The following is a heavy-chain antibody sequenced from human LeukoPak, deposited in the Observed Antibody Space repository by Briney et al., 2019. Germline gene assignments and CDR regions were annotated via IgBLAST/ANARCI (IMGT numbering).Heavy chain of an antibody. CDR2: IKSKTDGASI. CDR3: TTEVDCSGGSCYSAEYFQH. D-gene: IGHD2-15*01. V-gene: IGHV3-15*07. CDR1: GLIFKDAW. Sequence: GGSLRLSCAASGLIFKDAWMTWVRQAPGRGLEWVGRIKSKTDGASIDYAAPVKGRFTISRDDSKDTLYLQMDGLKADDTAVYYCTTEVDCSGGSCYSAEYFQHWGQGTLVTVSS. J-gene: IGHJ1*01.